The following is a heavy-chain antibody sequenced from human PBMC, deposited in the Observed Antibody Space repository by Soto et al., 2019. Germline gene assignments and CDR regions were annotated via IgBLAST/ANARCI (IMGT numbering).Heavy chain of an antibody. CDR3: ARDDAGTTRNYYYYGMDV. CDR1: GFTFSSYA. J-gene: IGHJ6*02. D-gene: IGHD1-1*01. Sequence: PGGSLRLSCAASGFTFSSYAMSWVRQAPGKGLEWVSAISGSGGSTYYADSVKGRFTISRDNSKNTLYLQMNSLRAEDTAVYYCARDDAGTTRNYYYYGMDVWGQGTTVTVSS. V-gene: IGHV3-23*01. CDR2: ISGSGGST.